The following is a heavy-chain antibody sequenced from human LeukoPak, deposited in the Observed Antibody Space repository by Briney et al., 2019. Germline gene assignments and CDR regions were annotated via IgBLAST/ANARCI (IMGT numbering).Heavy chain of an antibody. CDR3: ARDRGALDS. Sequence: QPGGSLRLSCAASGFTFTNYWIHWVRQAPGEGLVWVSRINSDGSVTRYADSVKGRFTIFRDNAKNTVFLQMNSLKTEDTAVYYCARDRGALDSWGQGTLVTVSS. V-gene: IGHV3-74*01. CDR2: INSDGSVT. D-gene: IGHD1-26*01. CDR1: GFTFTNYW. J-gene: IGHJ4*02.